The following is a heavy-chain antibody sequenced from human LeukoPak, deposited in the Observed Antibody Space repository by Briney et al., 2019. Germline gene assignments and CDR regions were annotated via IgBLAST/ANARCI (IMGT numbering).Heavy chain of an antibody. CDR3: PRRFGSGLILACDI. Sequence: NPSETLSLPCAVYGGSFSGYYWRWVRHPPGKGLEWGGEIHHSGSNNHNTSLKSRVTISVHTSKNQFSLKLSSLTAADTAVYYCPRRFGSGLILACDIWGRGTVLTVSS. D-gene: IGHD3-10*01. J-gene: IGHJ3*02. CDR2: IHHSGSN. V-gene: IGHV4-34*01. CDR1: GGSFSGYY.